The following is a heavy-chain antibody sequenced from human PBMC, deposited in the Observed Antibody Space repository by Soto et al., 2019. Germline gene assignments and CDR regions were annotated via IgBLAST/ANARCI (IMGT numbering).Heavy chain of an antibody. CDR1: GYTFTGYY. CDR2: INPNSGGT. Sequence: AAVKVSCKASGYTFTGYYMHWVRQAPGQGXEWMGWINPNSGGTNYAQKFQGRVTMTRDTSISTAYMELSRLRSDDTAVYYCAREGVDIVATQSYYYYYGMDVWGQVTSVTVS. V-gene: IGHV1-2*02. D-gene: IGHD5-12*01. J-gene: IGHJ6*01. CDR3: AREGVDIVATQSYYYYYGMDV.